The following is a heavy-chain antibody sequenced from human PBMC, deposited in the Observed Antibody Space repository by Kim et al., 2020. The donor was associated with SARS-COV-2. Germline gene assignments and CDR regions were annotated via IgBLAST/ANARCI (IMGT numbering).Heavy chain of an antibody. CDR3: AKDPEYSSGWYFGSNWFDP. D-gene: IGHD6-19*01. Sequence: KSRFTTSRETSKNTLYLQMNSLRAEDTAVYYCAKDPEYSSGWYFGSNWFDPWGQGTLVTVSS. V-gene: IGHV3-23*01. J-gene: IGHJ5*02.